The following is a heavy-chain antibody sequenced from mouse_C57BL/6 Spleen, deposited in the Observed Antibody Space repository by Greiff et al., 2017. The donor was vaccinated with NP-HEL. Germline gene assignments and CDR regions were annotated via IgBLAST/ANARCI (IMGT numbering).Heavy chain of an antibody. D-gene: IGHD2-1*01. CDR2: IYPGSGST. CDR3: ARGVYGNYGGWYFDV. CDR1: GYTFTSYW. J-gene: IGHJ1*03. V-gene: IGHV1-55*01. Sequence: QVQLQQPGAELVKPGASVKMSCKASGYTFTSYWITWVKQRPGQGLEWIGDIYPGSGSTNYNQKFKDKATLTVDKSSSTAYMQLSSLTSEDSAVYYCARGVYGNYGGWYFDVWGTGTTVTVSS.